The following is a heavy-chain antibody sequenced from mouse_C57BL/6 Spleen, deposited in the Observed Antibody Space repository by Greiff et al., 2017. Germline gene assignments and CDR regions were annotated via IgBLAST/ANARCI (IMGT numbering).Heavy chain of an antibody. CDR2: ISDGGSYT. J-gene: IGHJ2*01. CDR3: ARDSDGYYYFDY. V-gene: IGHV5-4*01. D-gene: IGHD2-3*01. CDR1: GFTFSSYA. Sequence: EVKLMESGGGLVKPGGSLKLSCAASGFTFSSYAMSWVRQTPEKRLEWVATISDGGSYTYYPANVKGRFTISRDNAKNNLYLLMSHLKSEDTAMYYCARDSDGYYYFDYWGQGTTLTVSS.